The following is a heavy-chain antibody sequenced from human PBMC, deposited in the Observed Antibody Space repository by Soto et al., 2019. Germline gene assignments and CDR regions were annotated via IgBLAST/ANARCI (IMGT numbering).Heavy chain of an antibody. CDR3: ARDRLNYYYDSSGYPGGY. Sequence: ASVKVSCKASGYTFTSYGISWVRQAPGQGLEWMGWISAYNGNTNYAQKLQGRVTMTTDTSTSTAYMELRSLRSGDTAVYYCARDRLNYYYDSSGYPGGYWGQGTLVTVSS. D-gene: IGHD3-22*01. CDR2: ISAYNGNT. V-gene: IGHV1-18*04. J-gene: IGHJ4*02. CDR1: GYTFTSYG.